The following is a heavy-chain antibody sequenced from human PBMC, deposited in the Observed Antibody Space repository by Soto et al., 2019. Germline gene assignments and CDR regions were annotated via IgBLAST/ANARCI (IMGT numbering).Heavy chain of an antibody. CDR2: IIGSGGST. J-gene: IGHJ6*02. CDR1: EFSFTRYS. V-gene: IGHV3-23*01. D-gene: IGHD3-9*01. Sequence: GRYRRPSCAVFEFSFTRYSISWVRQCPGKGLEGVAAIIGSGGSTYNADSVKGRFTTSRDNSKNTPYLQMNSLRAQAPAVYYGANEGVYFVAGGRYAYCMDVWGQGTLVTVSS. CDR3: ANEGVYFVAGGRYAYCMDV.